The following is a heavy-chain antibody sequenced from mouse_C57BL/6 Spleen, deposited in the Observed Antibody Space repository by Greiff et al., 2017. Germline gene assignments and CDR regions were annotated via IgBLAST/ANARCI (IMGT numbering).Heavy chain of an antibody. V-gene: IGHV5-4*01. D-gene: IGHD3-2*02. CDR1: GFTFSSYA. CDR3: ARDSSGYYFDY. CDR2: ISDGGSYT. J-gene: IGHJ2*01. Sequence: EVMLVESGGGLVKPGGSLKLSCAASGFTFSSYAMSWVRQTPEKRLEWVATISDGGSYTYYPDNGKGRFTISRDNAKNNLYLQMSHLKSEDTAMYYCARDSSGYYFDYWGQGTTLTVSS.